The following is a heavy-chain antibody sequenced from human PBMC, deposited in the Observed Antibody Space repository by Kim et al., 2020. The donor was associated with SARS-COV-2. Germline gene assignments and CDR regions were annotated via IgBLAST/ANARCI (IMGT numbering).Heavy chain of an antibody. Sequence: ASDTRYSPSFQGQVTISADKSINTAYLQWSSLKASDTAMYYCARDSGSYYWGQGTLVTVSS. CDR3: ARDSGSYY. D-gene: IGHD1-26*01. J-gene: IGHJ4*02. CDR2: ASDT. V-gene: IGHV5-51*01.